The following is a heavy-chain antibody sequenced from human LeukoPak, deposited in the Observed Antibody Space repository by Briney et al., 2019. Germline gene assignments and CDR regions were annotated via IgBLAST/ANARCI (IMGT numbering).Heavy chain of an antibody. J-gene: IGHJ4*02. CDR3: ASGTPTRFGALFGVVTNFDY. CDR1: GYTFTGYY. D-gene: IGHD3-3*01. Sequence: ASVKVSCKASGYTFTGYYMNWVRQAPGQGLEWMGWINPNSGGTNYAQKFQGRVTMTRDTSIGTANMELSRLRSDGTAVYYCASGTPTRFGALFGVVTNFDYWGQGTLVTVSP. V-gene: IGHV1-2*02. CDR2: INPNSGGT.